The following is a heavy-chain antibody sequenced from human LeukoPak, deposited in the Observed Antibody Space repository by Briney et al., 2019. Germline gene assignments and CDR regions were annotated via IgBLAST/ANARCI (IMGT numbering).Heavy chain of an antibody. CDR1: GYTFTSYG. V-gene: IGHV1-18*01. D-gene: IGHD2-15*01. J-gene: IGHJ4*02. Sequence: ASVKVSCKASGYTFTSYGISWVRQALGQGLEWMGWISAYNGNTNYAQKLQGRVTMTTDASTSTAYMELRSLRSDDTAVYYCARWPYCSGGSCYDYWGQGTLVTVSS. CDR2: ISAYNGNT. CDR3: ARWPYCSGGSCYDY.